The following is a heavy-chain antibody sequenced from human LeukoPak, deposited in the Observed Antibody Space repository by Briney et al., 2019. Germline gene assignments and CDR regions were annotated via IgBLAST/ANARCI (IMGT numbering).Heavy chain of an antibody. D-gene: IGHD3-22*01. CDR1: GYTFTGYY. CDR3: ARPSRYDSSGYDFDY. Sequence: GASVKVSCKASGYTFTGYYMHWVQQAPGQGLEWMGWINPNSGGTNYAQKFQGRVTMTRDTSISTAYMELSRLRSDDTAVYYCARPSRYDSSGYDFDYWGQGTLVTVSS. V-gene: IGHV1-2*02. CDR2: INPNSGGT. J-gene: IGHJ4*02.